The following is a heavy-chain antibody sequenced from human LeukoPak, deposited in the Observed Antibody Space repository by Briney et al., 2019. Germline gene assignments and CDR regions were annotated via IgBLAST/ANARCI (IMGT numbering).Heavy chain of an antibody. V-gene: IGHV3-30*03. D-gene: IGHD2-15*01. CDR2: ISYDGSNK. CDR1: GFTFSSYG. CDR3: ARGYCSGGSCYPGYFDY. J-gene: IGHJ4*02. Sequence: PGRSLRLSCAASGFTFSSYGMHWVRQAPGKGLEWVAVISYDGSNKYYADSVKGRFIISRDNSKDTLYLQMNSLRAEDTAVYYCARGYCSGGSCYPGYFDYWGQGTLVTVSS.